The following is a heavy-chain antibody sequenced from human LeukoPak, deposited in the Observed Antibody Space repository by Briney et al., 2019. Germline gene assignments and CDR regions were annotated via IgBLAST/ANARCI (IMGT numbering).Heavy chain of an antibody. J-gene: IGHJ5*02. D-gene: IGHD1-26*01. Sequence: SETLSLTCTVSGGSISCYYWSWIRQPPGKGLEWIGYIYYSGSTNYNPSLKSRVTISVDTSKNQFSLKLSSVTAADTAVYYCAREKSGSYSVNWFDPWGQGTLVTVSS. V-gene: IGHV4-59*01. CDR3: AREKSGSYSVNWFDP. CDR1: GGSISCYY. CDR2: IYYSGST.